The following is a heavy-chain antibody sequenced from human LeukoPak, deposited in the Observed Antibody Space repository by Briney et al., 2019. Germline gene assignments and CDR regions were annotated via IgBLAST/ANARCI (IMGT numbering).Heavy chain of an antibody. V-gene: IGHV4-39*01. CDR3: VRQVGGGRWCFDL. D-gene: IGHD2-2*01. CDR2: IYYSGTT. J-gene: IGHJ2*01. CDR1: GDSISSSNYY. Sequence: PSETLSLTCSVSGDSISSSNYYWGWIRQSPGKGLEWIGIIYYSGTTYYNPSLKSRVTISVDTSKNQFSLNLSSVTAADTAVYYCVRQVGGGRWCFDLWGRGTLVTVSS.